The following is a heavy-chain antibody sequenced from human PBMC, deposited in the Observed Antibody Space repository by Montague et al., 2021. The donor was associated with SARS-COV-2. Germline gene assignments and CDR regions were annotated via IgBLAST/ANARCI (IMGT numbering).Heavy chain of an antibody. J-gene: IGHJ5*02. CDR1: GDSTSCPNCY. CDR3: ARHRNYGDHSLDNWFHP. CDR2: IYNSGTN. Sequence: SETLSLTCTVSGDSTSCPNCYWGWIRQAPGKGLDWIGTIYNSGTNYYNPSLKSGLIISIDTSKNQSSLKITSVTAADTAVYYCARHRNYGDHSLDNWFHPWGQGTLVTVSS. V-gene: IGHV4-39*01. D-gene: IGHD4-17*01.